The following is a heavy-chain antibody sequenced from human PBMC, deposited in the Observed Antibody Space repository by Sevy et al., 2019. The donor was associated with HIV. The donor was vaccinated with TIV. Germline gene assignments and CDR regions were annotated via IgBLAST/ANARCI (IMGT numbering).Heavy chain of an antibody. J-gene: IGHJ6*02. Sequence: GGSLRLSCAASGFTFNTYAMHWVRQAPGKGLEWVAIISYDGTNKYYPDSVKGRFTISRDNPKNTLYLQMDNLEADDTAVYYCARAYFGSGSDYKKDYYAMDVWGQGTTVTVSS. CDR3: ARAYFGSGSDYKKDYYAMDV. CDR2: ISYDGTNK. D-gene: IGHD3-10*01. CDR1: GFTFNTYA. V-gene: IGHV3-30-3*01.